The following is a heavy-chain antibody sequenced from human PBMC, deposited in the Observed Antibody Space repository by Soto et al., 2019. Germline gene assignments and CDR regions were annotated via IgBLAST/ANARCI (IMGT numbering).Heavy chain of an antibody. Sequence: PGGSLRLSCAASGFTFSNYSMNWVRQAPGKGLEWVANIKEDGSEKHYVDSVKGRFTISRDNAKNSLYLQMNSLRVEDTAVYFCSRDVVVGAKALNYWGQGALVTVSS. CDR3: SRDVVVGAKALNY. D-gene: IGHD2-15*01. J-gene: IGHJ4*02. CDR1: GFTFSNYS. CDR2: IKEDGSEK. V-gene: IGHV3-7*01.